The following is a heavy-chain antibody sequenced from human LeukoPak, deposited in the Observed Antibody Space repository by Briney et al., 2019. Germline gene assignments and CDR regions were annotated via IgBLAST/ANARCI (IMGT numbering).Heavy chain of an antibody. D-gene: IGHD5-18*01. V-gene: IGHV3-48*01. CDR3: VTYRQVMLPFEA. Sequence: GSLRLSCAASGFTFSSYSMNWVRHAPGKGLEWVSYISSSSSTMYYADSVKGRFTISRDNAKNSLFLQMNSLTAEDTAIYYCVTYRQVMLPFEAWGKGTTVTVSS. CDR2: ISSSSSTM. CDR1: GFTFSSYS. J-gene: IGHJ6*04.